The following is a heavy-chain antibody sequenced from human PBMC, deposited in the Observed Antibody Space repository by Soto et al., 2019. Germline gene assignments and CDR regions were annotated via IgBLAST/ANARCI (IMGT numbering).Heavy chain of an antibody. V-gene: IGHV4-38-2*01. CDR1: GYPISSSNW. CDR2: IYYSGST. D-gene: IGHD3-16*02. Sequence: PSETLSLTCAVSGYPISSSNWWGWIRQPPGKGLEWIGSIYYSGSTYYNPSLKSRVTISVDTSKNQFSLKLSSVTAADTAVYYCANNNQSKYRSFDYWGQGTLVTVSS. J-gene: IGHJ4*02. CDR3: ANNNQSKYRSFDY.